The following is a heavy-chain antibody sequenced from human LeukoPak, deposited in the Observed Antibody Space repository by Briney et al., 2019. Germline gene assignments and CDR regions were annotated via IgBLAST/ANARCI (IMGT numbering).Heavy chain of an antibody. CDR2: VSFDGDNE. J-gene: IGHJ4*02. D-gene: IGHD1-14*01. CDR3: TRDRFWSRGFRSGGPLHYFDC. V-gene: IGHV3-30-3*01. CDR1: VFTFSNYA. Sequence: PGGSLRLSCAASVFTFSNYAVHWVRQAPGKGLEWVAVVSFDGDNEHYADSVKGRFTISRDNSKNTLYLQMDSLRTEDTAVYHCTRDRFWSRGFRSGGPLHYFDCWGQGTQVTVSS.